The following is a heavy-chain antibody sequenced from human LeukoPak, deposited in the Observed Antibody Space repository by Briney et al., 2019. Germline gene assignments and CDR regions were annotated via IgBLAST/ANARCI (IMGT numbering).Heavy chain of an antibody. CDR1: GGSISSGGYY. J-gene: IGHJ5*02. CDR3: ARENQQPPLNWFDP. V-gene: IGHV4-31*03. Sequence: SETLSLTCTVSGGSISSGGYYWSWIRQHPGKGLEWIGYIYYSGSTYYNPSLKSRVTISVDTSKNQFSLKLSSMTAADTAVYYCARENQQPPLNWFDPWGQGTLVTVSS. CDR2: IYYSGST. D-gene: IGHD6-13*01.